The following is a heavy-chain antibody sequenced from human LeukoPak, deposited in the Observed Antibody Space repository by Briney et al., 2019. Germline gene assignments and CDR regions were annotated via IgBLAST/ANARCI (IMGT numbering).Heavy chain of an antibody. V-gene: IGHV3-21*01. CDR2: ISISSNYI. D-gene: IGHD3-22*01. Sequence: GGSLRLSCAASGFTFSRYSMNWVRQAPGKGLEWVSSISISSNYIHYTNSLKGRSTISRHNPKKSIYLHLNRLRAEDTAVYYCARDCHYYDTSDPKYYVDYWGQGTLVTVSS. J-gene: IGHJ4*02. CDR3: ARDCHYYDTSDPKYYVDY. CDR1: GFTFSRYS.